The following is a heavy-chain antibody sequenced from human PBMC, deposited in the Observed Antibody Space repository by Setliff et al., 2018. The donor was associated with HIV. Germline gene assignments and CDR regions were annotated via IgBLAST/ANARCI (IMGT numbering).Heavy chain of an antibody. CDR1: GFTFTSYA. CDR2: ISGSGSTT. Sequence: PGGSLRLSCAASGFTFTSYAMNWVRQAPGKGLEWVSSISGSGSTTYYADSVKGRLTISRDNSKNTVYLQMNSLRAEDTAEYYCAKELAASGLGYFDSWGRGSLVTVSS. D-gene: IGHD3-22*01. V-gene: IGHV3-23*01. CDR3: AKELAASGLGYFDS. J-gene: IGHJ4*02.